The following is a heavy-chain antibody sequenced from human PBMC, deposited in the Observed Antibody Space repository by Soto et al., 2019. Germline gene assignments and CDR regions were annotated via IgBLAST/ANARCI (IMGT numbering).Heavy chain of an antibody. Sequence: GGSLRLSCAASGFTFSSYGMHWVRQAPGKGLEWVAVISYDGSNKYYADSVKGRFIISRDNSKNTLYLQMNSLRAEDTAVYYCAKEMGSYGSGTFSAWGQGTLVTVSS. CDR1: GFTFSSYG. J-gene: IGHJ5*02. CDR3: AKEMGSYGSGTFSA. CDR2: ISYDGSNK. D-gene: IGHD3-10*01. V-gene: IGHV3-30*18.